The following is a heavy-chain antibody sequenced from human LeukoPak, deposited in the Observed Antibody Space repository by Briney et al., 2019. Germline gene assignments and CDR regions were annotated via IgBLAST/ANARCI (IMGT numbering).Heavy chain of an antibody. CDR1: GFTFSGYW. D-gene: IGHD5-18*01. Sequence: GGSLRLSCAASGFTFSGYWMHWVRQAPGKGLVWVSRINTDGSSAWYADSVKGRFTISRDNAKNTLYLQMNSLRAEDTALYYCAREMDIAMVFDYWGQGTMVTVSS. J-gene: IGHJ4*02. V-gene: IGHV3-74*01. CDR2: INTDGSSA. CDR3: AREMDIAMVFDY.